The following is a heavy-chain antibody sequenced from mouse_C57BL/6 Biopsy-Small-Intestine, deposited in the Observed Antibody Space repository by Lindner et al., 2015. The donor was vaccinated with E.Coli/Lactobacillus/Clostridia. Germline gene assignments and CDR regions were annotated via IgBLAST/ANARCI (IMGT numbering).Heavy chain of an antibody. CDR3: AIGSGDGYYYAMDY. CDR2: INPSSGYT. D-gene: IGHD2-3*01. CDR1: GYTFISYT. Sequence: VQLQESGAELARPGASVKMACKASGYTFISYTMHWVKQRPGQGLEWIGYINPSSGYTKYNQKFKDKATLTADKSSSTAYMQLSSLTSEDSAVYYCAIGSGDGYYYAMDYWGQGTSVTVSS. J-gene: IGHJ4*01. V-gene: IGHV1-4*01.